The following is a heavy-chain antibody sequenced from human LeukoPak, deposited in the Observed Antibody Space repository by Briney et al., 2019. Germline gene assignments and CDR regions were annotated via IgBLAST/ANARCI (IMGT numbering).Heavy chain of an antibody. Sequence: ALVKVSCKAPGYTCTSYAMHWVRQAPGQRLEWMGWINADNGNTKYSQEFQGRVTITRDTSASTTYMELSSLRSEDTAVYYCARALLRYFDFDYWGQGTLVTVSS. CDR2: INADNGNT. D-gene: IGHD3-9*01. CDR3: ARALLRYFDFDY. CDR1: GYTCTSYA. V-gene: IGHV1-3*01. J-gene: IGHJ4*02.